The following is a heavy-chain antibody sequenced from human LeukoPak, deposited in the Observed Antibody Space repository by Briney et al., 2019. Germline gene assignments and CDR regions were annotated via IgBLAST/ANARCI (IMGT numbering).Heavy chain of an antibody. CDR2: IKQDGSEK. Sequence: GGSLRLSCAASGFTFSSYWMSWVRQAPGKGLERVANIKQDGSEKYYVDSVKGRFTISRDNAKNSLYLQMNSLRAEDTAVYYCAKTISGYISGWLYYYYYYMDVWGKGTTVTISS. CDR3: AKTISGYISGWLYYYYYYMDV. V-gene: IGHV3-7*01. J-gene: IGHJ6*03. D-gene: IGHD6-25*01. CDR1: GFTFSSYW.